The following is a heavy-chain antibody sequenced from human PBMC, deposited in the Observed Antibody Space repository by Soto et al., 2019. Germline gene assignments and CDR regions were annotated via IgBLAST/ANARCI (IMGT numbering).Heavy chain of an antibody. CDR3: ETVRPQIPERITIFGVGEPEYYFDY. V-gene: IGHV1-24*01. D-gene: IGHD3-3*01. Sequence: GASVKVSCKVSGYTLTELSMHWVRQAPGKGLEWMGGFDPEDGETIYAQKFQGRVTMTEDTSTDTAYMELSSLRSEDTAVYYCETVRPQIPERITIFGVGEPEYYFDYWGQGTLVTVSS. CDR2: FDPEDGET. CDR1: GYTLTELS. J-gene: IGHJ4*02.